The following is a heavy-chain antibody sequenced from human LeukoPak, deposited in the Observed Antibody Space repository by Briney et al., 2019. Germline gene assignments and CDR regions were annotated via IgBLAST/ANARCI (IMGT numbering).Heavy chain of an antibody. CDR1: GGSVTDYY. J-gene: IGHJ4*02. Sequence: PSETLSLTCTVSGGSVTDYYWSWIRQSPGKGLEWIGYIYYTGTSYNPSLKSRVTISADTSKNQLSLKLISVTAADTAVYYCARYREDGDYSDYWGQGTLVTVSS. V-gene: IGHV4-59*02. CDR2: IYYTGT. CDR3: ARYREDGDYSDY. D-gene: IGHD4-17*01.